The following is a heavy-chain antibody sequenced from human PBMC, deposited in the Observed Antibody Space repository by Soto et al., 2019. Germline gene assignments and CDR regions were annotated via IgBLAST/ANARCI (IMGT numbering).Heavy chain of an antibody. D-gene: IGHD6-13*01. CDR2: ISGSGGST. CDR3: AKERYSSSWYGGDY. Sequence: EVQLLESGGGLVQPGGSLRLSCAASGFTFSSYAMSWVRQAPGKGLEWVSVISGSGGSTYYAESVKGRFTISRDNSKNTLYLQMNSLRAEDTAVYYCAKERYSSSWYGGDYWGQGTLVTVSS. CDR1: GFTFSSYA. V-gene: IGHV3-23*01. J-gene: IGHJ4*02.